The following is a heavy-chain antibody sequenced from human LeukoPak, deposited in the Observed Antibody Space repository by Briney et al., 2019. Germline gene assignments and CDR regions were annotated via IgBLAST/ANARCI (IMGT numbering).Heavy chain of an antibody. V-gene: IGHV4-59*01. D-gene: IGHD3-10*01. Sequence: PSETLSLTCTVSGGSISGYYWSWSRQAPGKGVEWIGNLYYNRGAWFKSSLKSRVTTSVDTSKNQFSLKLSSVTAADTAVYYCARVSRGSGSYPCYFDYWGQGTLVTVSS. J-gene: IGHJ4*02. CDR1: GGSISGYY. CDR3: ARVSRGSGSYPCYFDY. CDR2: LYYNRGA.